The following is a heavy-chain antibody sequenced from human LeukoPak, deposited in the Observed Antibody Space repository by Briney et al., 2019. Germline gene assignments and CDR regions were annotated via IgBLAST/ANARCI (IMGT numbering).Heavy chain of an antibody. CDR1: GYTFTSYG. V-gene: IGHV1-8*02. CDR2: MNPNSGNT. Sequence: ASVKVSCKASGYTFTSYGISWVRQATGQGLEWMGWMNPNSGNTGYAQKFQGRVTMTRNTSISTAYMELSSLRSEDTAVYYCARGYGDYVSSYFDYWGQGTLVTVSS. CDR3: ARGYGDYVSSYFDY. D-gene: IGHD4-17*01. J-gene: IGHJ4*02.